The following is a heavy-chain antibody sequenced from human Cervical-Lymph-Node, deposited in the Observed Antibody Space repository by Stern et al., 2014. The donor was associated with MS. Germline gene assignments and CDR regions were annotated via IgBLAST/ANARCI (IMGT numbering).Heavy chain of an antibody. CDR3: AAEPMYYSDSVGAFDI. Sequence: QLVQSGPEVKKPGTSVKVSCKASGFTFTSSAVQWVRQARGQPPEWIGWNVVGSGNTNYAQKFQERVTITRDMSTSTAYMELSSLRSEDTAVYYCAAEPMYYSDSVGAFDIWGQGTMVTVSS. D-gene: IGHD3-22*01. CDR1: GFTFTSSA. CDR2: NVVGSGNT. V-gene: IGHV1-58*01. J-gene: IGHJ3*02.